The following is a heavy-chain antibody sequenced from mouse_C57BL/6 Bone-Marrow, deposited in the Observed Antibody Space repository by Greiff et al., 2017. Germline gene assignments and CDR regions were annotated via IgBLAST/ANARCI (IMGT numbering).Heavy chain of an antibody. D-gene: IGHD2-4*01. CDR3: ARSYDYDGYTRDY. J-gene: IGHJ4*01. Sequence: QVQLQQPGAELVKPGASVKLSCKASGYTFTNYWMHWVKQRPGQGLEWIGMMHPNGGSPDYNEKFKSEATLSVDKSSRTAYMELSSLTSEDSAVYYCARSYDYDGYTRDYWGQGTSVTVSS. V-gene: IGHV1-64*01. CDR2: MHPNGGSP. CDR1: GYTFTNYW.